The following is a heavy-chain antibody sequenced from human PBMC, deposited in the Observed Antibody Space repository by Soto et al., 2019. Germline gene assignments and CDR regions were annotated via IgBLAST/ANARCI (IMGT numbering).Heavy chain of an antibody. D-gene: IGHD5-12*01. CDR3: ARDGLPSGSGVVADSYVDAFDI. J-gene: IGHJ3*02. Sequence: QVQLVESGGGVVQPGRSLRLSCAASGFTFSSYAMHWVRQAPGKGLEWVAVISYDGSNKYYADSVKGRFTISRDNSKNTLYLQMNSLRAEDTAVYYCARDGLPSGSGVVADSYVDAFDIWGQGTMVTVSS. CDR2: ISYDGSNK. CDR1: GFTFSSYA. V-gene: IGHV3-30-3*01.